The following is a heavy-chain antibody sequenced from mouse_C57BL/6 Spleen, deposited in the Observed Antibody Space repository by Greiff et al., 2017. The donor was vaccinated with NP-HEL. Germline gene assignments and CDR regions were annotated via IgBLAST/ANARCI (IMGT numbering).Heavy chain of an antibody. CDR1: GYTFTSYW. CDR3: ARSRGGSTEGCAY. J-gene: IGHJ3*01. CDR2: IDPSDSYT. Sequence: VQLQQPGAELVMPGASVKLSCKASGYTFTSYWMHWVKQRPGQGLEWIGEIDPSDSYTNYNQKFKGKSTLTVDKSSSTAYMQLSSLTSEDSAVYYCARSRGGSTEGCAYWGQGTLVTVSA. D-gene: IGHD1-1*01. V-gene: IGHV1-69*01.